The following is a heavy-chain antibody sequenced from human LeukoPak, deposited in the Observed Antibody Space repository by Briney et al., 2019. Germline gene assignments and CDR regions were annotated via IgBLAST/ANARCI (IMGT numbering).Heavy chain of an antibody. CDR2: IYTSGST. V-gene: IGHV4-61*02. CDR1: GGSISSGSYY. CDR3: ARFREDTAMVHDYFDY. J-gene: IGHJ4*02. D-gene: IGHD5-18*01. Sequence: PSETLSLTCTVSGGSISSGSYYWSWIRQPAGKGLEWIGRIYTSGSTNYNPSLKSRVTISVDTSKNQFSLKLSSVTAADTAVYYCARFREDTAMVHDYFDYWGQGTLVTVSS.